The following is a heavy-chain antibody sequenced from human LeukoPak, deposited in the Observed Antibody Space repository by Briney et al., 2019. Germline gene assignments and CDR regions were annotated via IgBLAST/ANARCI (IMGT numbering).Heavy chain of an antibody. CDR1: GFTFTNAW. J-gene: IGHJ4*02. V-gene: IGHV3-7*03. D-gene: IGHD3-3*01. Sequence: GGSLRLSCAASGFTFTNAWMNWVRQAPGKGLQWVANIKEDGSLKYYVDSVKGRFTISRDNAKNSLYLQMNSLRVEDTAVYYCARDVLGRSGEQLDYWGQGTLVTVSS. CDR3: ARDVLGRSGEQLDY. CDR2: IKEDGSLK.